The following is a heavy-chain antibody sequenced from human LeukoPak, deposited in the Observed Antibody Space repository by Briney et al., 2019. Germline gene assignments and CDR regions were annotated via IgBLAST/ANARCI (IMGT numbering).Heavy chain of an antibody. CDR2: IIPIFGTA. J-gene: IGHJ4*02. Sequence: SVKVSCKASGGTFSSYAISWVRQAPGQGLEWMGGIIPIFGTANYAQKFQGRVTITADESTSTAYMEPSSLRSEDTAVYYCASLGGAYGDYPFDYWGQGTLVTVSS. CDR1: GGTFSSYA. CDR3: ASLGGAYGDYPFDY. D-gene: IGHD4-17*01. V-gene: IGHV1-69*13.